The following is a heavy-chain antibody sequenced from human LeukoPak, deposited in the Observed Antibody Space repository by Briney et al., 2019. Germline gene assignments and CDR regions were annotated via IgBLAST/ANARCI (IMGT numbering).Heavy chain of an antibody. CDR3: ARDDYNRH. Sequence: GGSLRLSCAASGFTFSSYWMHWVRQAPGKGLVWVSRIRSDGSSTTYADSVRGRFTISRDNTKNTLYLQMNSLRADDTAVYYCARDDYNRHWGQGTLVTVSS. CDR1: GFTFSSYW. V-gene: IGHV3-74*01. J-gene: IGHJ4*02. D-gene: IGHD4-11*01. CDR2: IRSDGSST.